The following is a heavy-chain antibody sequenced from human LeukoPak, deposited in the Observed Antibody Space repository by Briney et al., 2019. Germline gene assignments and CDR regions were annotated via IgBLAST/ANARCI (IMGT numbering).Heavy chain of an antibody. D-gene: IGHD6-19*01. CDR2: IFTTGMT. Sequence: SETLSLTCTVSGGSINNYYWSWIRQPPGKGLEWIGYIFTTGMTNYNPSLKSRVTISIDTSKTQFSLNLSSVTAADTAVYYCARAQPGIPVAALLDPWGQGTLVIVSS. CDR3: ARAQPGIPVAALLDP. CDR1: GGSINNYY. J-gene: IGHJ5*02. V-gene: IGHV4-4*09.